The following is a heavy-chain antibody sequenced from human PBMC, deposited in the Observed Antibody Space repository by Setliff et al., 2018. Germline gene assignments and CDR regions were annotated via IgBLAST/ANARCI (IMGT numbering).Heavy chain of an antibody. Sequence: ASVKVSCKASGYTFTSYDINWVRQATGQGLEWMGWMNPNSGNTGYAQKFQGRVTKTRDTSIDTAYLDLSRLKSDDTAVYYCAKGPYYDILTGFQYYSDYWGQGTLVTVSS. V-gene: IGHV1-8*02. CDR3: AKGPYYDILTGFQYYSDY. D-gene: IGHD3-9*01. J-gene: IGHJ4*02. CDR2: MNPNSGNT. CDR1: GYTFTSYD.